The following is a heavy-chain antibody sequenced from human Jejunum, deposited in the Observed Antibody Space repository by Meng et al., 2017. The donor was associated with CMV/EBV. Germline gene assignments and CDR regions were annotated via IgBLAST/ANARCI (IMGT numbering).Heavy chain of an antibody. Sequence: CAASAFTFSSYWMTWVRQAPGKGLESVASINRDASEIHYLDSVKGRFTISRDNAKNTLYLQMNSLGVDDTAIYYCARDSFPYSSDKWGQGTLVTVSS. D-gene: IGHD2-15*01. CDR2: INRDASEI. CDR3: ARDSFPYSSDK. CDR1: AFTFSSYW. J-gene: IGHJ4*01. V-gene: IGHV3-7*01.